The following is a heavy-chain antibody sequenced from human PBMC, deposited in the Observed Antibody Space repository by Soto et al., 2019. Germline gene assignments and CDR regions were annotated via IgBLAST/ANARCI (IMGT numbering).Heavy chain of an antibody. Sequence: KRSCKAAGGRFSIYTISWVRQAPGQGLEWMGRIIPILGIANYAQKFQGRVTITADKSTSTAYMELSSLRSEDTAVYYCASRTSSGFDIWGQGTMVTVSS. J-gene: IGHJ3*02. D-gene: IGHD1-1*01. CDR1: GGRFSIYT. V-gene: IGHV1-69*02. CDR3: ASRTSSGFDI. CDR2: IIPILGIA.